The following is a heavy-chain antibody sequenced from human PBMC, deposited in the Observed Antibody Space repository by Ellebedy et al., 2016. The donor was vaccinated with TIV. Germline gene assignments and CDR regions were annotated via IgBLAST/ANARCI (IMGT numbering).Heavy chain of an antibody. V-gene: IGHV3-74*01. CDR2: INTDGSRT. J-gene: IGHJ4*02. Sequence: PGGSLRLSCAASGFTLSGYWMHWVRQVPGRGLMWVSRINTDGSRTSYADSAEGRFTITSDNAKKTLYLEMSSLRPEDTAVYYCTRESFRYFDWDLWGQGTLVTVSS. CDR1: GFTLSGYW. CDR3: TRESFRYFDWDL. D-gene: IGHD3-9*01.